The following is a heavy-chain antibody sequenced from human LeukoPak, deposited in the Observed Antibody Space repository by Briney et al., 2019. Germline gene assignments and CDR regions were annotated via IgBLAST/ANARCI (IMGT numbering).Heavy chain of an antibody. D-gene: IGHD3-3*01. CDR1: GFTFSSYD. J-gene: IGHJ5*02. Sequence: GGSLRLSCAASGFTFSSYDMHWVRQATGKGLEWVSAIGTAGDTYYPGSVKGRFTISRENAKNSLYLQMNSLRAGDTAVYYCAXXXXXXXXXSGYYSDWFDPWGQGTLVTVSS. CDR3: AXXXXXXXXXSGYYSDWFDP. CDR2: IGTAGDT. V-gene: IGHV3-13*01.